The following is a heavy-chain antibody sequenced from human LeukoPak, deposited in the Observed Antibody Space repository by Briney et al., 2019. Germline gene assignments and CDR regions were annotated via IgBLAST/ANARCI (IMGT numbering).Heavy chain of an antibody. J-gene: IGHJ4*02. CDR3: ARDRVGANTWGYFDY. Sequence: PGGSLRLSCAASGFTFSDYEMNWVRQAPGKGLEWLSYISSSGRTVYYADSVKGRFTISRDNAKNSLYLQMDSLRAEDRAVYYCARDRVGANTWGYFDYWGQGTPVTVSS. CDR1: GFTFSDYE. V-gene: IGHV3-48*03. D-gene: IGHD1-26*01. CDR2: ISSSGRTV.